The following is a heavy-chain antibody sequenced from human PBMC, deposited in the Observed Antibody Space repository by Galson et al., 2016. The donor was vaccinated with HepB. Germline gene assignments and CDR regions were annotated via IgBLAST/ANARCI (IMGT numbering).Heavy chain of an antibody. D-gene: IGHD3-3*01. Sequence: SLRLSCAASGFAFSSYGMHWVRQAPGKGLEWVAVISYDGSNKYYADSVKGRFTISRDNSKNTLYLQVNSLRAEDTAVYYCARSNDFWSGESSYYYYYYYMDVWGKGTTVTVSS. CDR2: ISYDGSNK. J-gene: IGHJ6*03. CDR1: GFAFSSYG. V-gene: IGHV3-30*03. CDR3: ARSNDFWSGESSYYYYYYYMDV.